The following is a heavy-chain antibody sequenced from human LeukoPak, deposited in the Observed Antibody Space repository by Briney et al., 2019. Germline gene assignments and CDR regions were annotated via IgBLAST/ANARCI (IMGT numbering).Heavy chain of an antibody. D-gene: IGHD3-10*01. J-gene: IGHJ1*01. CDR1: GFTFSNYG. Sequence: GGSLRLSCAASGFTFSNYGMHWVRQAPCKGLEWEAVISYDGSNKYYADSVKGRFTISRDNSKNTLYLQMNSLRAEDTAVYYCAKGLWFGEPFQHWGQGTLVTVSS. V-gene: IGHV3-30*18. CDR2: ISYDGSNK. CDR3: AKGLWFGEPFQH.